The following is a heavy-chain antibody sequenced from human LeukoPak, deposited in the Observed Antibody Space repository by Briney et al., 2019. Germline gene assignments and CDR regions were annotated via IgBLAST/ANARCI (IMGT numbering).Heavy chain of an antibody. CDR2: ISSSSSTI. Sequence: GGSLRLSCAASGFTFSSYSMNWVRQAPGKGLEWVSYISSSSSTIYYADSVKGRFTISRDNAKNSLYLQMNSLRAEDTAVYYCARYYGSGHFDYWGQGTLVTVSS. V-gene: IGHV3-48*04. CDR3: ARYYGSGHFDY. D-gene: IGHD3-10*01. J-gene: IGHJ4*02. CDR1: GFTFSSYS.